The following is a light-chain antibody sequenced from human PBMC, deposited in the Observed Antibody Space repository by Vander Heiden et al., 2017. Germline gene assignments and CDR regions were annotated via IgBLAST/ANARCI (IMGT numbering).Light chain of an antibody. CDR3: LSFNTTNHRV. CDR2: EGN. J-gene: IGLJ3*02. Sequence: NSMLTQSHSVSESPAKTVIISCTRTSGSTPDNLAQWYQHRPGSSPSIVVDEGNRRPPGVPARFSVSIDIAANAAPLTISGVKTEDEADYFWLSFNTTNHRVFGGGTKVTVL. V-gene: IGLV6-57*01. CDR1: SGSTPDNL.